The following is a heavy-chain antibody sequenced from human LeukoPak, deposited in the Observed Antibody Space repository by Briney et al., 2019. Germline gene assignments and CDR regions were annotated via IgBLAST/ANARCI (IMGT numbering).Heavy chain of an antibody. CDR1: GYSISSISSTYY. J-gene: IGHJ3*02. V-gene: IGHV4-38-2*02. CDR3: ARRMTTRGAPGAFDI. D-gene: IGHD1-14*01. CDR2: SIYHSGST. Sequence: SETLSLTCTVSGYSISSISSTYYWGWVRQSPGKRLEWIGSSIYHSGSTYYNPSLQSRVTISIDTSKNQFSLKLSSVTAADTAVYYCARRMTTRGAPGAFDIWGQGTMVTVSS.